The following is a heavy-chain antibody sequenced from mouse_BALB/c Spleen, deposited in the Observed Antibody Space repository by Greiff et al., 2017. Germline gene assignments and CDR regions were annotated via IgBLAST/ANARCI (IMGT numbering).Heavy chain of an antibody. V-gene: IGHV3-2*02. D-gene: IGHD1-1*01. Sequence: EVKLVESGPGLVKPSQSLSLTCTVTGYSITSDYAWNWIRQFPGNKLEWMGYISYSGSTSYNPSLKSRISITRDTSKNQFFLQLNSVTTEDTATYYCARADYGSGFAYWGQGTLVTVSA. CDR2: ISYSGST. CDR1: GYSITSDYA. CDR3: ARADYGSGFAY. J-gene: IGHJ3*01.